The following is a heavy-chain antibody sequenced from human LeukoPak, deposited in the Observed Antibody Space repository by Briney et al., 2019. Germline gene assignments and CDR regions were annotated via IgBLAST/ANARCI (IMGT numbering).Heavy chain of an antibody. J-gene: IGHJ5*02. CDR3: ATAAGTGMEWFDP. Sequence: SETLSLTCTVSGGSISSYYWSWIRQPAGKGLEWIGRIYNSGSTTYNPSLKSRLTISVDTSKKQFSLKLSSVTAADTAVYYCATAAGTGMEWFDPWGQGTLVTVSS. CDR1: GGSISSYY. V-gene: IGHV4-4*07. CDR2: IYNSGST. D-gene: IGHD6-13*01.